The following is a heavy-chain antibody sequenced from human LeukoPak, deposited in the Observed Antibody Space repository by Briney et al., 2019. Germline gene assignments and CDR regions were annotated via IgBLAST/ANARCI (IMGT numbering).Heavy chain of an antibody. CDR1: GFTFSSYG. Sequence: GRSLTLSCAASGFTFSSYGMHWLRQAPGKGLEWVAVISYDGSNKYYADSVKGRFTISRDNSKNTLYLQMNSLRAEDTAVYYCATLSSGPFDYWGQGTLVTVSS. V-gene: IGHV3-30*03. J-gene: IGHJ4*02. CDR3: ATLSSGPFDY. D-gene: IGHD6-19*01. CDR2: ISYDGSNK.